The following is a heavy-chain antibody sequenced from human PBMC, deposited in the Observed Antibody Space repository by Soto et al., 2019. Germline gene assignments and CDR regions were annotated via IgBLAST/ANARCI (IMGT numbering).Heavy chain of an antibody. D-gene: IGHD6-19*01. CDR1: GFTFSSYA. Sequence: QVQLVESGGGVVQPGRSLRLSCAASGFTFSSYAMHWVRQAPGKGLEWVAVISYDGSNKYYADSVKGRFTISRDNSKNTLYLQMNSLRAEDTDVYYCARDRIAVGFVDYWGQGTLVTVSS. CDR2: ISYDGSNK. V-gene: IGHV3-30-3*01. J-gene: IGHJ4*02. CDR3: ARDRIAVGFVDY.